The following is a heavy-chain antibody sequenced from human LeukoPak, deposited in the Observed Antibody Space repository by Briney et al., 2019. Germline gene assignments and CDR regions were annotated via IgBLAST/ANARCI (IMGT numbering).Heavy chain of an antibody. Sequence: SETLSLTCTVSGGSISSYYWSWIRQPPGKGLGYIGYIYYSGATNYIPSLKSRVTISVDTSKNQFSLKLNSVTTADTAIYYCARADPYSGYDFDYWGQGTLVTVSS. J-gene: IGHJ4*02. CDR2: IYYSGAT. CDR1: GGSISSYY. V-gene: IGHV4-59*01. D-gene: IGHD5-12*01. CDR3: ARADPYSGYDFDY.